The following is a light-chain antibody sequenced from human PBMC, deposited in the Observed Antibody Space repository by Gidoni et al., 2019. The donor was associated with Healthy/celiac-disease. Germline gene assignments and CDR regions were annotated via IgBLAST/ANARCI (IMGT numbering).Light chain of an antibody. J-gene: IGKJ1*01. CDR3: QQYYSYPTWT. CDR1: QGISSY. Sequence: AIRMTQSPSSFSASTGDRVTITCRASQGISSYLAWYQQKPGKAPTLLIYAATTLQSVVPSRFSGSGSGTDFTLTISCLQSEDFATYYCQQYYSYPTWTFXXXTKVEIK. V-gene: IGKV1-8*01. CDR2: AAT.